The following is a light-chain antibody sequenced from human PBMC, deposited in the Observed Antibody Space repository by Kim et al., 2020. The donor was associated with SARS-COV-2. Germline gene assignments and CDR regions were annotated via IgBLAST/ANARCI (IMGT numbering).Light chain of an antibody. V-gene: IGLV1-51*01. CDR3: GSWDASLGVVV. Sequence: QKVTISGTGSSSNIGNYYVSWNQHLPGTAPKLLIYDNTERPSGIPDRFSGSKSGTSATLGIAGVQTGDEADYYCGSWDASLGVVVFGGGTQLTVL. CDR1: SSNIGNYY. CDR2: DNT. J-gene: IGLJ2*01.